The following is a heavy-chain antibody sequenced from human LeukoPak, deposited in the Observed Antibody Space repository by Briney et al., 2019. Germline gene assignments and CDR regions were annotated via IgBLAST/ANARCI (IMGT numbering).Heavy chain of an antibody. D-gene: IGHD1-26*01. Sequence: GGSLRLSCAASGFTFSDYYMSWIRQAPGKGLEWVSYISSSGSTIYYADSVKGRFTISWDNAKNSLYLQMNSLRAEDKAVYYCARGRSLGYSGSYHDYWGQGTLVTVSS. J-gene: IGHJ4*02. CDR1: GFTFSDYY. CDR3: ARGRSLGYSGSYHDY. CDR2: ISSSGSTI. V-gene: IGHV3-11*04.